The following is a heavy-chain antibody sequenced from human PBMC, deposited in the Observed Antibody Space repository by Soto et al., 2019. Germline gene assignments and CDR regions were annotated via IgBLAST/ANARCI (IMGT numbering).Heavy chain of an antibody. J-gene: IGHJ4*02. Sequence: QVQLVESEGGVVQPGRSLRLSCTASGFTFSNYGMHWVRQAPGKGLEWVTVISYDGNVAYYADSVKGRFTSSRDNSKNTLYLRTEDTAVYYCAKEGLITNWYFDYWGQGTLVTVSS. CDR2: ISYDGNVA. CDR1: GFTFSNYG. CDR3: AKEGLITNWYFDY. V-gene: IGHV3-30*18. D-gene: IGHD1-1*01.